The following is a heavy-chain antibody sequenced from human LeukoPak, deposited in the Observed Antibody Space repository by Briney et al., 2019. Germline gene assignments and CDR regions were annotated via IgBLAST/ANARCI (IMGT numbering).Heavy chain of an antibody. CDR1: GGSFRSYY. CDR3: ASQHCTSTTCYAYFDC. CDR2: INHSGST. V-gene: IGHV4-34*01. J-gene: IGHJ4*02. D-gene: IGHD2-2*01. Sequence: SETLSLSSGVSGGSFRSYYWNWIRQPPGKGLEWIGEINHSGSTNFNPSLKSRVTMSVDTSKKQFSLKLSSVTAADTAVYYCASQHCTSTTCYAYFDCWGQRAHGSVSS.